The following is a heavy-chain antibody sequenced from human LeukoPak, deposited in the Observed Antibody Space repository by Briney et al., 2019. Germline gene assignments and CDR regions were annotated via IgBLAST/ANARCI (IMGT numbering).Heavy chain of an antibody. CDR1: GYTFSNYG. D-gene: IGHD3-10*01. J-gene: IGHJ4*02. V-gene: IGHV1-2*02. CDR3: ATGRSGTWFPFDY. CDR2: INPNTGGA. Sequence: ASVKVSCKASGYTFSNYGISWVRQAPGQGLECMGWINPNTGGANYVQKFQGRVTMTRDTSISTAYMELSRLTSDDTAVYYCATGRSGTWFPFDYWGQGTLVTVSS.